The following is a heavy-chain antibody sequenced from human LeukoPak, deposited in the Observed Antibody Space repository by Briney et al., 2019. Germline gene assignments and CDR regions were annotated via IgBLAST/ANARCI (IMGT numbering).Heavy chain of an antibody. D-gene: IGHD3-10*01. J-gene: IGHJ4*02. CDR1: GYTFTGYY. CDR2: INPNSGGT. CDR3: ARGLYYYGSGSYYRY. V-gene: IGHV1-2*06. Sequence: ASVKVSCKASGYTFTGYYMHWVRQAPGQGLEWMGRINPNSGGTNYAQKFQGRVTMTRDTSISTAYMELSRLRSDDTAVYYCARGLYYYGSGSYYRYWGQGTLVTVSS.